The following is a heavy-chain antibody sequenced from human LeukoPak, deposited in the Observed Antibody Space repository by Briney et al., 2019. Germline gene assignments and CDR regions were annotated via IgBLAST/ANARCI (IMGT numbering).Heavy chain of an antibody. V-gene: IGHV1-2*02. CDR3: ARGQYSSGWYRWDNWFDP. J-gene: IGHJ5*02. CDR1: GYIFTDYY. D-gene: IGHD6-19*01. Sequence: ASVKVSCKASGYIFTDYYMHWVRQAPGQGLEWMGWINPNSGGTNYAQKFQGRVTMTRDTSISTAYMELSRLRSDDTAVYYSARGQYSSGWYRWDNWFDPWGQGTLVTVSS. CDR2: INPNSGGT.